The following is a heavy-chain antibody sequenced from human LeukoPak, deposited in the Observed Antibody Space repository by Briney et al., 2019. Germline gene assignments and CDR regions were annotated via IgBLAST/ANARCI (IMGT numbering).Heavy chain of an antibody. D-gene: IGHD5-18*01. V-gene: IGHV1-69*05. Sequence: SVKVSCKASGGTFSSYAISWVRQAPGQGLEWMGRIIPIFGTANYAQKFQGRVTITTDESTSTAYMELSSLRSEDTAVYYSARDGGSGYSYGYCDYWGQGTLVTVSS. CDR3: ARDGGSGYSYGYCDY. CDR1: GGTFSSYA. CDR2: IIPIFGTA. J-gene: IGHJ4*02.